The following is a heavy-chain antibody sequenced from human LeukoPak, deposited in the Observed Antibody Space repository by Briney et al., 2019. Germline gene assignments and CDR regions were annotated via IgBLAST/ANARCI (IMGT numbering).Heavy chain of an antibody. CDR3: AKERRASYYYDSSGCYHDAFDI. J-gene: IGHJ3*02. Sequence: GGSLRLSCAASGFTFNSYTMHWVRQAPGKGLEWVALIWYDGSNKFYADSVKGRFTISRDNSRRTVYLQLNSLRAEDTAVYYCAKERRASYYYDSSGCYHDAFDIWGQGTMVTVSS. CDR1: GFTFNSYT. CDR2: IWYDGSNK. V-gene: IGHV3-33*06. D-gene: IGHD3-22*01.